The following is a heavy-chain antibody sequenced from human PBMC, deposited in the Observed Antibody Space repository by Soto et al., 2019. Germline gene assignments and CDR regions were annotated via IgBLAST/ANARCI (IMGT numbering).Heavy chain of an antibody. V-gene: IGHV3-33*01. J-gene: IGHJ3*02. CDR1: GFTFSSYG. Sequence: GGSLRLSCAASGFTFSSYGMHWVRQAPGKGLEWVAVIWYDGSNKYYADSVKGRFTISRDNSKNTLYLQMNSLRAEDTAVYYCARGGDEAVAYAFDIWGQGTMVTVSS. CDR2: IWYDGSNK. CDR3: ARGGDEAVAYAFDI. D-gene: IGHD6-19*01.